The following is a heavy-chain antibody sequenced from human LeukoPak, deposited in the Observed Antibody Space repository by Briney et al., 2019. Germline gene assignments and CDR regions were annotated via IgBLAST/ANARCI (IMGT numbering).Heavy chain of an antibody. Sequence: GGSLRLSCAAFGFTFSNYAMSWVRQAPGKGLEWVSAISGGGASTYYADSVKGRFTISRDNSKNTLYLQMNSLRAEDTAVYYCAKRDGCNSNYFDYWGQGTLVTVSS. V-gene: IGHV3-23*01. CDR2: ISGGGAST. J-gene: IGHJ4*02. D-gene: IGHD5-24*01. CDR1: GFTFSNYA. CDR3: AKRDGCNSNYFDY.